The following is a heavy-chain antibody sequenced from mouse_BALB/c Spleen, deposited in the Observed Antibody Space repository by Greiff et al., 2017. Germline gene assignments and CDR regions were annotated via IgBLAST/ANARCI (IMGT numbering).Heavy chain of an antibody. D-gene: IGHD2-1*01. Sequence: VQLQPSGAELVRPGSSVKISCKASGYAFSSYWMNWVKQRPGQGLEWIGQIYPGDGDTNYNGKFKGKATLTADKSSSTAYMQLSSLTSEDSAVYFCARWELPYAMDDWGQGTSVTVSS. CDR3: ARWELPYAMDD. J-gene: IGHJ4*01. V-gene: IGHV1-80*01. CDR2: IYPGDGDT. CDR1: GYAFSSYW.